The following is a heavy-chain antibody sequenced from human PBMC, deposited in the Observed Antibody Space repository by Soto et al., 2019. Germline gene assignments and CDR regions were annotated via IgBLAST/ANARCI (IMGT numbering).Heavy chain of an antibody. J-gene: IGHJ1*01. Sequence: QVQLVQSGAEVKKPGSSVKVSCKASGGTFSNYALDWVRQAPGQGLEWMGGIIPIFGTVRHAQNFQGRVTITADESTATAYMGRGSVRYEDTAMYYCATGGERDYYDNSVCRWGQGPRATFSP. V-gene: IGHV1-69*12. CDR1: GGTFSNYA. CDR2: IIPIFGTV. CDR3: ATGGERDYYDNSVCR. D-gene: IGHD3-22*01.